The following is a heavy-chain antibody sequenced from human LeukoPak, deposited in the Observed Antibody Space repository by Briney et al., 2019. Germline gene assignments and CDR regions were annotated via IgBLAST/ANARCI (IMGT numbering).Heavy chain of an antibody. CDR1: GFSLSTSGVG. CDR2: IYWNDDK. CDR3: AHSDKPRQNTYYDFWSGYLDSWASWFDP. Sequence: GSGPTLVNPTQTLTLTCTFSGFSLSTSGVGVGWIRQPPGKALEWLALIYWNDDKRYSPSLKSRLTITKDTSKNQVVLTMTNMDPVDTATYYCAHSDKPRQNTYYDFWSGYLDSWASWFDPWGQGTLVTVSS. J-gene: IGHJ5*02. D-gene: IGHD3-3*01. V-gene: IGHV2-5*01.